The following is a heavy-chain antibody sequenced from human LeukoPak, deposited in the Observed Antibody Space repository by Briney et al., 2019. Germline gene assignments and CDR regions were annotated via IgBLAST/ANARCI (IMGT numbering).Heavy chain of an antibody. V-gene: IGHV1-69*04. J-gene: IGHJ3*02. CDR3: ASYSSTRHYDAFDI. CDR2: IIPILGIA. D-gene: IGHD2-2*01. Sequence: VASVKLSCTASGGTFSSYAISWVRQAPGQGLEWMGRIIPILGIANYAQKFQGRVTITADKSTSTAYMELSSLRSEDTAVYYCASYSSTRHYDAFDIWGQGKMVTVSS. CDR1: GGTFSSYA.